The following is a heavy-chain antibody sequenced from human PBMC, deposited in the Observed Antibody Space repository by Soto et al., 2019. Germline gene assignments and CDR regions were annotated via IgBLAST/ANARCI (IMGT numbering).Heavy chain of an antibody. D-gene: IGHD3-22*01. J-gene: IGHJ4*02. V-gene: IGHV1-69*01. CDR1: GGTFSSYA. CDR2: IIPIFGTA. CDR3: ATAPKTYYYDSSGYLFDY. Sequence: QVQLVQSGAEVKKPGSSVKVSCKASGGTFSSYAISWVRQAPGQGLEWMGGIIPIFGTANYAQKFQGRVTMPADESTSTAYMELSSLRSEDTAVYYCATAPKTYYYDSSGYLFDYWGQGTLVTVSS.